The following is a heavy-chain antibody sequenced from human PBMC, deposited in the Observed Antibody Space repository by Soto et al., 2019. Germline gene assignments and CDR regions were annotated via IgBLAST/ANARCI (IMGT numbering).Heavy chain of an antibody. CDR2: VIGTAT. V-gene: IGHV3-23*01. CDR1: GFSFSSHA. D-gene: IGHD1-1*01. Sequence: GGSLRLSCVASGFSFSSHAMCWVRQTPGRGLEWVSSVIGTATYYADSVKGRFTISRDNSKNTLYLQMSSLRAEDTALYYCARYQLVSPATVDSWGQGTLVTVSS. J-gene: IGHJ4*02. CDR3: ARYQLVSPATVDS.